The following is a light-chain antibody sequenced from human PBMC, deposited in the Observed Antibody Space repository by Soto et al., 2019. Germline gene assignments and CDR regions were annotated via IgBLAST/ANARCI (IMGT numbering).Light chain of an antibody. CDR2: NNN. Sequence: QSVLTQSPSVSGAPGQTVTISCTGSSSNIGAYYDVHWYQQVPGTAPKLLIYNNNNRPSGVPDRFSGSKSGTSASLAITGLQAEDEADYYCQSYDNSLSNYVFGTGTQLTVL. CDR1: SSNIGAYYD. V-gene: IGLV1-40*01. CDR3: QSYDNSLSNYV. J-gene: IGLJ1*01.